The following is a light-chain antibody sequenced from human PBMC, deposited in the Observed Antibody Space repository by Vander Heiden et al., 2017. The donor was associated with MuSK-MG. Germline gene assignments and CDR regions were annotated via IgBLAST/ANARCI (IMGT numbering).Light chain of an antibody. CDR3: SSYTTSSNQV. J-gene: IGLJ1*01. CDR1: TRAVGGYNY. CDR2: DVS. V-gene: IGLV2-14*03. Sequence: STLTQPASVSGSPGQSIPISCTGTTRAVGGYNYVSWYQQYPGKAPILMIDDVSYRPSGVSNRFSGSKSGNTASLTIAGLQDEDEADYYFSSYTTSSNQVFGTGTKLTVL.